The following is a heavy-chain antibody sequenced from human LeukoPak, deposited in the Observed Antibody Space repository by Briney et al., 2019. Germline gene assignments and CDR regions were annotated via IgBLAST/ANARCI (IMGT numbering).Heavy chain of an antibody. CDR3: AKDQVRYFDY. Sequence: PGRSLRLSCAASGFTFSSYGMHWVRQAPGEGLEWVAVISYDGSNKYYADSVKGRFTISRDNSKNTLYLQMNSLRAEDTAVYYCAKDQVRYFDYWGQGTLVTVSS. J-gene: IGHJ4*02. CDR1: GFTFSSYG. V-gene: IGHV3-30*18. CDR2: ISYDGSNK.